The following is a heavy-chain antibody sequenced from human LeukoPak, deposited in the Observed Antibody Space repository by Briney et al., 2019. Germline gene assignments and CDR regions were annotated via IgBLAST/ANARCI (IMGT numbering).Heavy chain of an antibody. CDR1: GGSFSGYY. CDR2: INHSGST. J-gene: IGHJ6*02. V-gene: IGHV4-34*01. Sequence: SETLSLTCAVYGGSFSGYYWSWIRQPPGKGLEWIGEINHSGSTNYNPSLKSRVTISVDTSKNQFSRKLSSVTAADTAVYYCARVVVAATVLLPYYYYYYGMDVWGQGTTVTVSS. D-gene: IGHD2-15*01. CDR3: ARVVVAATVLLPYYYYYYGMDV.